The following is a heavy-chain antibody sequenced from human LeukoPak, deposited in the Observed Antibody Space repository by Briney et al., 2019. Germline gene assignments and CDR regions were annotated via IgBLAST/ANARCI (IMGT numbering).Heavy chain of an antibody. CDR2: IYYTGST. CDR3: ARSQNYYGSGDY. CDR1: GDSVSNGNYY. Sequence: SETLSLTCTVSGDSVSNGNYYWSWLRQPPGKALEWIGYIYYTGSTYYNPSLEGRVTISVDTSRNQFSVKLSSVTAADTAVYYCARSQNYYGSGDYWSQGTLVTASS. V-gene: IGHV4-61*01. J-gene: IGHJ4*02. D-gene: IGHD3-10*01.